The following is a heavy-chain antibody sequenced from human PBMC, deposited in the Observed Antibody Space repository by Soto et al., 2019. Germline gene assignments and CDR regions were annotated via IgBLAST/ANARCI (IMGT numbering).Heavy chain of an antibody. CDR2: IYYIDNT. J-gene: IGHJ4*02. D-gene: IGHD4-17*01. CDR1: GGSISSSSNH. CDR3: ATHPPYGPLDH. V-gene: IGHV4-39*01. Sequence: QLQLQESGPGLVKPSETLSLTCTVSGGSISSSSNHWGWIRQPPGKGLERIGNIYYIDNTYYNPSLNSRVTISVDTSKNQCSLRLASVTAADTAVYYCATHPPYGPLDHWGQGTLVAVSS.